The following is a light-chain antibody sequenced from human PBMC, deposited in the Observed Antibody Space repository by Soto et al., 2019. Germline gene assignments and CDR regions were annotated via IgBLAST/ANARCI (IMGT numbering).Light chain of an antibody. J-gene: IGLJ7*01. CDR1: NIGDEG. CDR3: QVWDRGSNEAV. V-gene: IGLV3-21*02. CDR2: DDT. Sequence: SYELTQPPSVSVAPGQTATITCGGNNIGDEGVHWYQQKPGQAPVLVVYDDTDRPSGIPERFSGSNSGNTATLTISRVEAGDEADFYCQVWDRGSNEAVFGGGTQLTVL.